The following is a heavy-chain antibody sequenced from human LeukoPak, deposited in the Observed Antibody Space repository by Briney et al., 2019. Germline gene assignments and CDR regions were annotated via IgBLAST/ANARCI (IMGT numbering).Heavy chain of an antibody. Sequence: GGSLRLSCVASGFTFEDYAMSWVRQAPGKGLEWVSGINWNGGSTNYVDSVKGRFTISRDNAKNSLYLQMNSLRAEDTALYYCARAWLHSYSSSWSAVFDYWGQGTLVTVSS. J-gene: IGHJ4*02. CDR3: ARAWLHSYSSSWSAVFDY. V-gene: IGHV3-20*04. CDR1: GFTFEDYA. D-gene: IGHD6-13*01. CDR2: INWNGGST.